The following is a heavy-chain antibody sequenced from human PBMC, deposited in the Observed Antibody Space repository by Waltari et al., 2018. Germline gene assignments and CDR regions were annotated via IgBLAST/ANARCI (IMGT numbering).Heavy chain of an antibody. CDR3: ARATYPYYYYYMDV. CDR1: GGSFSGYY. V-gene: IGHV4-34*01. D-gene: IGHD2-2*01. Sequence: QVQLQPWGAGLLKPSETLYLTCAVYGGSFSGYYWSWIRQPPGKGLEWIGEINHSGSTNYNPSLKSRVTISVDTSKNQFTLKLSSVTAADTAVYYCARATYPYYYYYMDVWGKGTTVTVSS. J-gene: IGHJ6*03. CDR2: INHSGST.